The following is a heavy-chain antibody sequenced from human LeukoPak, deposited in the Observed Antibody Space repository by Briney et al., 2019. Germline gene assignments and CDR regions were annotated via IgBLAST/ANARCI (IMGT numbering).Heavy chain of an antibody. J-gene: IGHJ4*02. CDR1: GGSFSGYY. D-gene: IGHD3-16*02. Sequence: SETLSLTCAVYGGSFSGYYWSWIRQPPGKGLEWIGEINHSGSTNYNPSLKSRVTISVDTSKNQFSLKLSSVTAADTAVYYCARGRIMITSGGVIVSYYFDYWGQGTLVTVSS. CDR2: INHSGST. V-gene: IGHV4-34*01. CDR3: ARGRIMITSGGVIVSYYFDY.